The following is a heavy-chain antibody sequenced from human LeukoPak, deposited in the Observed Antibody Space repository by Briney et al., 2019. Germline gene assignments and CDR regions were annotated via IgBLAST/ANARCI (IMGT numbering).Heavy chain of an antibody. Sequence: PGGSLRLSCAASGFTFSSYVMSWVRQAPGKGLEWVSAISGSGGSTYYADSVKGRFSISRDNFKNTLYLQMSSLRAEDTAVYYCAKGGDGYNKGTFDYWGQGTLVTVSS. V-gene: IGHV3-23*01. CDR2: ISGSGGST. CDR3: AKGGDGYNKGTFDY. J-gene: IGHJ4*02. CDR1: GFTFSSYV. D-gene: IGHD5-24*01.